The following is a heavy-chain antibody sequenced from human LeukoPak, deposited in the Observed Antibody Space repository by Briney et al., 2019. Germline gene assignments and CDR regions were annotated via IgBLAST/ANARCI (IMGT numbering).Heavy chain of an antibody. V-gene: IGHV4-39*01. Sequence: PSETLSLTCTVSGDSLSSSSYYWGWIRQPPGKGLEWIGTIYYSGSTYYNPSLKSRVTISVDTSKNQFSLKLSSVTAADTSVFYCASTLVAGGSFDIWGQGTMVTVSS. CDR2: IYYSGST. D-gene: IGHD6-19*01. CDR1: GDSLSSSSYY. J-gene: IGHJ3*02. CDR3: ASTLVAGGSFDI.